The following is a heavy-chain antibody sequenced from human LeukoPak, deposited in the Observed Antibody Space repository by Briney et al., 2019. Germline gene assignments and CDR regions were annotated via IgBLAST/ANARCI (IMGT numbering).Heavy chain of an antibody. V-gene: IGHV2-70*01. CDR3: ARIRYYDSSGYYYGWFDP. CDR2: IDWDDDK. Sequence: ESGPTLVNPTQTLTLTCTFSGFSLSTSGMCVSWIRQPTGKALEWLALIDWDDDKYYSTSLKTRLTISKDTSKNQVVLTMTNMDPVDTATYYCARIRYYDSSGYYYGWFDPWGQGTLVTVSS. J-gene: IGHJ5*02. D-gene: IGHD3-22*01. CDR1: GFSLSTSGMC.